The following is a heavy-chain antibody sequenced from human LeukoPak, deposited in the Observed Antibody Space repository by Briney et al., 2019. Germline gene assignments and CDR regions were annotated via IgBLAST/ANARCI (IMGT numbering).Heavy chain of an antibody. CDR2: IIPILGIA. CDR3: AREPPGGDSNKEGYWFVP. D-gene: IGHD4-11*01. CDR1: GGTFSSYA. V-gene: IGHV1-69*04. J-gene: IGHJ5*02. Sequence: SVKVSCKASGGTFSSYAISWVRQAPGQGLEWMGRIIPILGIANYAQKFQGRVTITADKSTSTAYMELSSLRSEDTAVYYCAREPPGGDSNKEGYWFVPWGQGTLVTVSS.